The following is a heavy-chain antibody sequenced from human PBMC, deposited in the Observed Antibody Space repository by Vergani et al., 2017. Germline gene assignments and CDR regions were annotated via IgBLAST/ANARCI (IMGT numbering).Heavy chain of an antibody. Sequence: QLQLQESGPGLVKPSETLSLTCTLSGGSISSSSHFWGWLRQTPGKGLEWIGSIYYSGSTYYNPSLKSRVSISVDTSKNQFSLKLSSVTAADSAVYYCARHLGEAAVFDTWGQGTLLTVSS. J-gene: IGHJ4*02. CDR2: IYYSGST. D-gene: IGHD6-13*01. CDR1: GGSISSSSHF. V-gene: IGHV4-39*01. CDR3: ARHLGEAAVFDT.